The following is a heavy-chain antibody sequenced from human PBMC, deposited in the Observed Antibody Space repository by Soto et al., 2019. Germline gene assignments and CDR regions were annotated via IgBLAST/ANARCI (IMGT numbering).Heavy chain of an antibody. CDR1: GGTFSSYA. CDR3: ARGYIAAPGNDYFDY. D-gene: IGHD6-13*01. V-gene: IGHV1-69*13. CDR2: IIPIFGTA. J-gene: IGHJ4*02. Sequence: VKVSCKASGGTFSSYAISWVRQAPGQGLEWMGGIIPIFGTANYAQKFQGRVTITADESTSTAYMELSSLRSEDTAVYYCARGYIAAPGNDYFDYWGQGTLDTVSS.